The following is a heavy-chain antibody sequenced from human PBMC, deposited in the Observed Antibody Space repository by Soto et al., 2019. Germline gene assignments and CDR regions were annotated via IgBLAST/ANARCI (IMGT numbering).Heavy chain of an antibody. Sequence: PGGSLRLSCAASGFTFSSYAMSWVRQAPGKGLEWVSAISGSGGSTYYADSVKGRFTISRDNSKNTLYLQMNSLRAEDTAVYYCAKVGYDILTGYNNWFDPWGQGTLVTVSS. CDR2: ISGSGGST. CDR3: AKVGYDILTGYNNWFDP. J-gene: IGHJ5*02. V-gene: IGHV3-23*01. D-gene: IGHD3-9*01. CDR1: GFTFSSYA.